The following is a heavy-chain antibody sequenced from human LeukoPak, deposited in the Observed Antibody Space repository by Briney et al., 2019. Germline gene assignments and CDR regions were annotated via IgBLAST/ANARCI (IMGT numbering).Heavy chain of an antibody. CDR3: ARGVTGTTRGWFDP. D-gene: IGHD1-20*01. CDR1: GFTFSSYA. V-gene: IGHV3-23*01. Sequence: QTGGSLRLSCAASGFTFSSYAMSWVRQAPGKGLEWVSAISGSGGSTYYADSVKGRFTISRDNSKNTLYPQMNSLRAEDTAVYYCARGVTGTTRGWFDPWGQGTLVTVSS. J-gene: IGHJ5*02. CDR2: ISGSGGST.